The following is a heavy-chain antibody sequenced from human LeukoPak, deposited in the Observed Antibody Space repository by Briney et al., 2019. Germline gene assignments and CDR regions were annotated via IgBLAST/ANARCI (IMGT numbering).Heavy chain of an antibody. CDR2: ISINGGST. Sequence: PGGSLRLSCSASGFXFSSYAIHWVRQAPGKGLEYVSGISINGGSTDYADSVKGRFTISRDNSKNTVYLQMSSLRAEDTAVYYCVKESRVVRGVIMDAFDMWGQGTMVTVSS. J-gene: IGHJ3*02. CDR1: GFXFSSYA. V-gene: IGHV3-64D*06. CDR3: VKESRVVRGVIMDAFDM. D-gene: IGHD3-10*01.